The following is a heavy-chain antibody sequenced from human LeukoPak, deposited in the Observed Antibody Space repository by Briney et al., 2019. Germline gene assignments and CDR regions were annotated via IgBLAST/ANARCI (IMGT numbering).Heavy chain of an antibody. Sequence: GGSLRLSCAASGFTFSDYSMHWVRQAPGKGLNWVAFIRYDGNNKYYADSVKGRFTISRDNSKNMLYLEMNSLSTEDTAVYYCAKDSYGSGSYFRLYYYYYMDVWGKGTTVTISS. CDR1: GFTFSDYS. V-gene: IGHV3-30*02. CDR3: AKDSYGSGSYFRLYYYYYMDV. D-gene: IGHD3-10*01. J-gene: IGHJ6*03. CDR2: IRYDGNNK.